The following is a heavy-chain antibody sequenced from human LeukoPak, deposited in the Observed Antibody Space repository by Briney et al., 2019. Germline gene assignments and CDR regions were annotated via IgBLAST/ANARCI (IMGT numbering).Heavy chain of an antibody. V-gene: IGHV3-21*01. Sequence: GGSLRLSCVASGFSLFSYSINWVRQAPGKGLEWVSSISGNTSYIYYADSVKCRFTISRDNDKNLLYLQMNSLSAEDTAMYYCAREEMGGTTGSGALTWGQGTLVTVPS. CDR1: GFSLFSYS. J-gene: IGHJ5*02. CDR2: ISGNTSYI. D-gene: IGHD1-14*01. CDR3: AREEMGGTTGSGALT.